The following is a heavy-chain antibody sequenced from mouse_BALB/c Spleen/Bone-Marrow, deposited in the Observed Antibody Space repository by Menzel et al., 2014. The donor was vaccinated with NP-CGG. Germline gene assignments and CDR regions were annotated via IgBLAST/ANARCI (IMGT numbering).Heavy chain of an antibody. V-gene: IGHV3-8*02. CDR3: ARRDYGKHFDV. CDR2: ISYSGST. CDR1: GDSITSGY. Sequence: EVNVVESGPSLVKPSQTLSLTCSVTGDSITSGYWNWIRNFPGNKLEYMGHISYSGSTYYNPSLKSRISITRDTSKNQFYLQLNSVTTEDTATYYCARRDYGKHFDVWGAGTTVTVSS. D-gene: IGHD2-1*01. J-gene: IGHJ1*01.